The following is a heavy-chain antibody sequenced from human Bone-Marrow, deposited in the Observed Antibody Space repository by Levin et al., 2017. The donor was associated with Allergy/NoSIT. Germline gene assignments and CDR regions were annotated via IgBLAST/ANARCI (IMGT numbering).Heavy chain of an antibody. CDR1: GYTSSNYY. J-gene: IGHJ4*02. D-gene: IGHD2-21*02. Sequence: GESLKISCKTSGYTSSNYYIHWVRQAPGQGLEWMGKINPNFQRTSFAQKFQDRLTLTRDMSTSTVYMDLISLQSDDTAVYYCAREETSTAFYDYWGQGTLVTVSS. CDR2: INPNFQRT. V-gene: IGHV1-46*01. CDR3: AREETSTAFYDY.